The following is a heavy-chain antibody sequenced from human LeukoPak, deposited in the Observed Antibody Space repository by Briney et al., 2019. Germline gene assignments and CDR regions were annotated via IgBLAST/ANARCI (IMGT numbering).Heavy chain of an antibody. D-gene: IGHD2-2*01. CDR3: AKAVVVVPAATPFDY. CDR1: GFTFSSYA. Sequence: GGSLRLSCAASGFTFSSYAMSWVRQAPGKGLEWVSTISGSGGATYYADSVKGRFTISRDNSKITLYLQMNGLRAEDTVLFYCAKAVVVVPAATPFDYWGRGTLVTVSS. CDR2: ISGSGGAT. J-gene: IGHJ4*02. V-gene: IGHV3-23*01.